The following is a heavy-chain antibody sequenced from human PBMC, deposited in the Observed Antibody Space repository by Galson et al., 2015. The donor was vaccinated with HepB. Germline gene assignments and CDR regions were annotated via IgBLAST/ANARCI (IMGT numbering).Heavy chain of an antibody. CDR1: GGTFSSYA. D-gene: IGHD3-22*01. Sequence: SVKVSCKSSGGTFSSYAISWVRQAPGQGLEWMGGIIPIFGTANYAQKFQGRVTITADESTSTAYMELSSLRSEDTAVYYCARGPYDSSGYYYERYGMDVWGQGTTVTVSS. CDR2: IIPIFGTA. J-gene: IGHJ6*02. CDR3: ARGPYDSSGYYYERYGMDV. V-gene: IGHV1-69*13.